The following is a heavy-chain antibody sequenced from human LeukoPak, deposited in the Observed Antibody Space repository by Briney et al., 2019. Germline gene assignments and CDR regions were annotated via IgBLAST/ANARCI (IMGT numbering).Heavy chain of an antibody. D-gene: IGHD3-10*01. CDR2: INPNSGGT. CDR3: ARGGDYYGYRGEYYYYMDV. CDR1: GGTFSSYA. J-gene: IGHJ6*03. Sequence: ASVKVSCKASGGTFSSYAISWVRQAPGQGLEWMGWINPNSGGTNYAQKFQGRVTMTRDTSTSTVYMELSSLRSEDTAVYYCARGGDYYGYRGEYYYYMDVWGKGTTVTISS. V-gene: IGHV1-2*02.